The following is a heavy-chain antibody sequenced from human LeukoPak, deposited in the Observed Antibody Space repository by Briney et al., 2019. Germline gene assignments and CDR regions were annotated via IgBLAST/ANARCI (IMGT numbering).Heavy chain of an antibody. CDR1: GGSISSYY. CDR3: AGHTAMVTFNYYSSSMDV. CDR2: IYTSGST. J-gene: IGHJ6*03. V-gene: IGHV4-4*07. D-gene: IGHD5-18*01. Sequence: SETLSLTCTVSGGSISSYYRSWIRQPAGKGLEWIGRIYTSGSTNYNPSLKSRVTMSVDTSKNQFSLKLSSVPAAATAVYYCAGHTAMVTFNYYSSSMDVWGKGTTVTPSS.